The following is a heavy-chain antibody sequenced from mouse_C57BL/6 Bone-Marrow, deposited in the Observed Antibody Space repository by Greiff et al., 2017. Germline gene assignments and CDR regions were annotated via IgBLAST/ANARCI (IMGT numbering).Heavy chain of an antibody. V-gene: IGHV1-64*01. CDR3: ARFGYYYGSSYFDY. Sequence: QVQLQQPGAELVKPGASVKLSCKASGYTFTSYWMHWVKQRPGQGLEWIGMIHPNSGSTNYNEKFTSKATLTVDKSSSTAYMQLSSLTSEDSAVSYCARFGYYYGSSYFDYWGQGTTLTVSS. CDR2: IHPNSGST. J-gene: IGHJ2*01. D-gene: IGHD1-1*01. CDR1: GYTFTSYW.